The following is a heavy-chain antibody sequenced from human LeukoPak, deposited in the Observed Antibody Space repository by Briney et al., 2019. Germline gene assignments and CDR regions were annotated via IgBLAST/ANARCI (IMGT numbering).Heavy chain of an antibody. Sequence: GGSLRLSCAASGFTFSSHWMSWVRLAPGKGLEWVANIKEDGSEKYYVDSVKGRFTISRDNAKNSQYLQMSSLRAEDTAVYYCASSGSGDNYHYYGMDVWGQGTTVTVSS. V-gene: IGHV3-7*05. CDR1: GFTFSSHW. D-gene: IGHD3-10*01. J-gene: IGHJ6*02. CDR3: ASSGSGDNYHYYGMDV. CDR2: IKEDGSEK.